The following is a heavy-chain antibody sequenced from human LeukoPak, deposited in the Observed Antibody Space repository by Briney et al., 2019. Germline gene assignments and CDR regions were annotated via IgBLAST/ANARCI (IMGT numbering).Heavy chain of an antibody. Sequence: ASVKVSCKASGYTFTSYGISWVRQAPGQGPEWMGVISPSGGSTTYAQKFQGRVTLTRDMSTSTDYLELSSLRSEDTAVYYCARDNSVRDGAWWFNPWGQGTLVTVSS. V-gene: IGHV1-46*01. CDR2: ISPSGGST. CDR1: GYTFTSYG. CDR3: ARDNSVRDGAWWFNP. J-gene: IGHJ5*02. D-gene: IGHD5-24*01.